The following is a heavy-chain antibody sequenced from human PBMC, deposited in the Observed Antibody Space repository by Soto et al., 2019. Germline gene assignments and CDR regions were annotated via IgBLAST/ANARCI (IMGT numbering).Heavy chain of an antibody. V-gene: IGHV4-59*01. CDR2: IYYSGST. CDR1: GGSISSYY. J-gene: IGHJ3*02. CDR3: AREGYSSGWYASGAFDI. Sequence: QVQLQESGPGLVKPSETLSLTCTVSGGSISSYYWSWIRQPPGKGLEWIGYIYYSGSTNYNPSLKSRVTISVDTSKNQCSLKLSSVPAADTAVYYCAREGYSSGWYASGAFDIWGQGTMVSVSS. D-gene: IGHD6-13*01.